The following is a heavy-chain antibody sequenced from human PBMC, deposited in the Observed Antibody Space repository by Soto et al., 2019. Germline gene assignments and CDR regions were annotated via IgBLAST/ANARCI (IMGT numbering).Heavy chain of an antibody. D-gene: IGHD4-17*01. V-gene: IGHV4-61*01. CDR3: SRTTAVPNPIRWRYLVDD. Sequence: SPKFPAPVRCSTHEMTSGIGPGSPLGKVLEWIGYVYYSGTTNYNPSLKSRVTISVDLSKNQFSLRLSSVTTADTALYYCSRTTAVPNPIRWRYLVDDWGQETLVTVSS. J-gene: IGHJ4*02. CDR1: VRCSTHEMTS. CDR2: VYYSGTT.